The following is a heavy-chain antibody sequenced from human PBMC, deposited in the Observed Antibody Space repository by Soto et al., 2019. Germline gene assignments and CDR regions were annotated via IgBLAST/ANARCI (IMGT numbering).Heavy chain of an antibody. CDR2: ISYDGSNK. Sequence: QVQLVESGGGVVQPGRSLRLSCAASGFTFSSYAMHWVRQAPGKGLEWVAVISYDGSNKYYADSVKGRFTISRDNSKNTLYLQMNSLRAEDTAVYYCARDSGGYSGYDQDFDYWGQGTLVTVSS. CDR3: ARDSGGYSGYDQDFDY. CDR1: GFTFSSYA. D-gene: IGHD5-12*01. J-gene: IGHJ4*02. V-gene: IGHV3-30-3*01.